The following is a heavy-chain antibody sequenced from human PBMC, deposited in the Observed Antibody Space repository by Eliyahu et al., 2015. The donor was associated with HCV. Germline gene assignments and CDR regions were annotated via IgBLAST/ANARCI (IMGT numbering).Heavy chain of an antibody. D-gene: IGHD6-13*01. CDR3: TRDPRGGQQLKGGMNWFDP. Sequence: QVQLLESGGGVVQPGRSLRLSCAASGFTFTTYAMHWVRQAPGKGLEWVAVISYDGSTKYYADSVKGRFTISRDNSKNTLSLHMNSLRADDTSVYYCTRDPRGGQQLKGGMNWFDPWGQGTLVTVSS. CDR1: GFTFTTYA. CDR2: ISYDGSTK. V-gene: IGHV3-30*04. J-gene: IGHJ5*02.